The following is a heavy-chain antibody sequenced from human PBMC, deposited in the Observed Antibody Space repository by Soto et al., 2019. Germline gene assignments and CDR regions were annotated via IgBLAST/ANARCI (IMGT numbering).Heavy chain of an antibody. Sequence: ESGGGVVQPGRSLRLSCAASGFTFSSYGMHWVRQAPGKGLEWVAVIWYDGSNKYYADSVKGRFTISRDNSKNTLYLQMNSLRAEDTAVYYCAREYYDSRERYFDYWGQGTLVTVSS. J-gene: IGHJ4*02. V-gene: IGHV3-33*01. CDR2: IWYDGSNK. CDR3: AREYYDSRERYFDY. CDR1: GFTFSSYG. D-gene: IGHD3-22*01.